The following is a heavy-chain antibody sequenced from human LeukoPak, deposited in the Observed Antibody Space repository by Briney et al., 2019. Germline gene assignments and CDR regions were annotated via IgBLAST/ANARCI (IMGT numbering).Heavy chain of an antibody. D-gene: IGHD4-11*01. V-gene: IGHV4-61*02. Sequence: PSETLSLTCTVSGGSINSGGYYWSWIRQPAGKGLEWIGRISIRGITKYNPSLKSRVTIPVDTSKNQFSLNLSSATAADTAVYYCARGPDYTNYVDSWGQGTLVTVSS. J-gene: IGHJ4*02. CDR2: ISIRGIT. CDR3: ARGPDYTNYVDS. CDR1: GGSINSGGYY.